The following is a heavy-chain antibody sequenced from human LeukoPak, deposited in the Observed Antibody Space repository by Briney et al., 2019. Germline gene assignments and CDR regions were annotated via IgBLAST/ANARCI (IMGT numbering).Heavy chain of an antibody. CDR2: ISGSGNTI. V-gene: IGHV3-48*03. CDR1: GFIFSSDE. Sequence: GGSLRLSCAASGFIFSSDEMNWVRRAPGKGLEWLSCISGSGNTIYYADSVKGRFTISRDNAKNSLYQQMNSLRAEDTALYYCARRAGGGYFDYWGQGTLVTVSS. CDR3: ARRAGGGYFDY. D-gene: IGHD1-14*01. J-gene: IGHJ4*02.